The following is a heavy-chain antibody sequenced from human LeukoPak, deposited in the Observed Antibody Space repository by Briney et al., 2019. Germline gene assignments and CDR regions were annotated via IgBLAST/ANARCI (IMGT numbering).Heavy chain of an antibody. Sequence: AESLRLSCAASGFAFSSFAMGWVRQSPGKGLEWLSTINGGGNTTFYADSVKGRFTISRDNSNNTLYLHMDSLRPDDTAIYYCTKELHVAGAVADYYNFYMDVWGRGTEVTVS. CDR1: GFAFSSFA. J-gene: IGHJ6*03. CDR2: INGGGNTT. D-gene: IGHD6-19*01. CDR3: TKELHVAGAVADYYNFYMDV. V-gene: IGHV3-23*01.